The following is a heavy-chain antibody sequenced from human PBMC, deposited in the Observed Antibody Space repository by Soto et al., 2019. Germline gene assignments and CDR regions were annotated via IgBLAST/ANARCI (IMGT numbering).Heavy chain of an antibody. CDR3: ARDIVLVPAAMPYYYGMDV. J-gene: IGHJ6*02. CDR1: GGSISSSSYY. CDR2: IYYSGST. D-gene: IGHD2-2*01. Sequence: SETLSLTCTVSGGSISSSSYYWGWIRQPPGKGLEWIGSIYYSGSTYYNPSLKSRVTISVDTSKNQFSLKLSSVTAADTAVYYCARDIVLVPAAMPYYYGMDVWGQGTTVTVS. V-gene: IGHV4-39*01.